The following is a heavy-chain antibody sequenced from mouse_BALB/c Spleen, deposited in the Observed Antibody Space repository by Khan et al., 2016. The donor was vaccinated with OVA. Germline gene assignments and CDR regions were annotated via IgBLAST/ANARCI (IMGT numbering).Heavy chain of an antibody. J-gene: IGHJ2*01. CDR1: GFTFSNYA. Sequence: EVELVESGGGLVKPGGSLKFSCAASGFTFSNYAMSWVRQTPEKRLEWVATISSGGSYTYYPDSVKGRFTIARDNAKNTLYLQMSSLRSEDTAMYFCTRTPAYYGSNYFDYWGQGTTLTVSS. D-gene: IGHD1-1*01. V-gene: IGHV5-9-3*01. CDR3: TRTPAYYGSNYFDY. CDR2: ISSGGSYT.